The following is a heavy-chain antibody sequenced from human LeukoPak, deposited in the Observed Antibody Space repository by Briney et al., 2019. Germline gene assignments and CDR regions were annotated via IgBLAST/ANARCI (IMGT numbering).Heavy chain of an antibody. CDR3: TRIHMVRVIDY. CDR1: GFTFSSYW. J-gene: IGHJ4*02. D-gene: IGHD3-10*01. CDR2: IKQDGSEK. V-gene: IGHV3-7*03. Sequence: GRSLRLSWAPSGFTFSSYWMSWVRQPPGKGLEWVANIKQDGSEKYYVDSVKGRFTISTDNAKNSLYLQMNSLRAEDTAVYYCTRIHMVRVIDYWGQGTLVTVSS.